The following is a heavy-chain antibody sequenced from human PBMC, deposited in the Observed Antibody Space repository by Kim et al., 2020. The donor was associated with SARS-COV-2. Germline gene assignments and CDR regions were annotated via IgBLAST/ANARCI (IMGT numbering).Heavy chain of an antibody. CDR1: GGSFSGYY. J-gene: IGHJ6*02. V-gene: IGHV4-34*01. CDR2: INHSGST. Sequence: SETLSLTCAVYGGSFSGYYWSWIRQPPGKGLEWIGEINHSGSTNYNPSLKSRVTISVDTSKNQFSLKLSSVTAADTAVYYCASLYGMDVWGQGTTVTVSS. CDR3: ASLYGMDV.